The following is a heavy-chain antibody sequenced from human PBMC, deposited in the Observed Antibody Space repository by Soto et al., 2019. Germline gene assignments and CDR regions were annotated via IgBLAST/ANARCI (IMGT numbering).Heavy chain of an antibody. CDR2: MNPNSGNT. CDR1: GYTFTSYD. CDR3: ARVFNGYSLRGYYYVMVV. J-gene: IGHJ6*02. D-gene: IGHD5-18*01. Sequence: ASVKVSCKASGYTFTSYDINWVRQATGQGLEWMGWMNPNSGNTGYSQNFQGRVTMTRDTSISTAYMELSSLRSEDTAVYYCARVFNGYSLRGYYYVMVVWGQGTTVTVSS. V-gene: IGHV1-8*01.